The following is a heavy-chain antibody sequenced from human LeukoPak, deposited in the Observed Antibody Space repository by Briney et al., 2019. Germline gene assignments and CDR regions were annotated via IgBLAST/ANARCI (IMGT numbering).Heavy chain of an antibody. D-gene: IGHD3-16*01. CDR3: ARGSRRGSYVVY. V-gene: IGHV1-8*01. J-gene: IGHJ4*02. CDR2: MNPNSGNT. Sequence: ASVKVSCKPSVYSFTSYDITWVRQATGQGLEWMGWMNPNSGNTGYAQKFQGRVTMTRNTSISTAYMELSSLRSEDTAVYYCARGSRRGSYVVYWGQGTLVTVSS. CDR1: VYSFTSYD.